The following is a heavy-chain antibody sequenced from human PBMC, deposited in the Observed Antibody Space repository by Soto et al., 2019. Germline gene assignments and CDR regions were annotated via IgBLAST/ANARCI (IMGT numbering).Heavy chain of an antibody. CDR3: ASDQINQNVFDF. J-gene: IGHJ3*01. CDR2: MYISVST. Sequence: QMQLQESGPGLVKPSETLSITCSVAGVSISGYYWNWIRQTAGKGLEWIGRMYISVSTNYNPSLKSRATMSIDTSKNYFSLKLRSVTAADTAVYYCASDQINQNVFDFWGQGTMVTVSS. CDR1: GVSISGYY. V-gene: IGHV4-4*07.